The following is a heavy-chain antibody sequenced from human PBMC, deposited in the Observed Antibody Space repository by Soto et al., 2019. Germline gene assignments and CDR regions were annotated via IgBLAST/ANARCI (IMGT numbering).Heavy chain of an antibody. J-gene: IGHJ4*02. V-gene: IGHV3-30*18. CDR2: ISYDGNNK. CDR3: AKDPERDGYYSYCDY. CDR1: GFTFSNYA. Sequence: ESGGGVVQPGRSLRLSCAASGFTFSNYAMHWVRQAPGKGLQWVAVISYDGNNKYYPDSVKGRFTISRDNSKNTLYLQLNSLRAEDTALYYCAKDPERDGYYSYCDYWGQGTLVTVSS. D-gene: IGHD1-26*01.